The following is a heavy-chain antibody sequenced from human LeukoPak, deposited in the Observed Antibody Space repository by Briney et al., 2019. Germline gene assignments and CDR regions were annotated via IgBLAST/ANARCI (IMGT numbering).Heavy chain of an antibody. D-gene: IGHD3-3*01. CDR2: IIPIFGTA. CDR3: ARSEYDFWSGYYSPPLGYYYYYYMDV. V-gene: IGHV1-69*13. J-gene: IGHJ6*03. CDR1: GGTFSSYA. Sequence: ASVKVSCKASGGTFSSYAISWLRQAPGQGLEWMGGIIPIFGTANYAQKFQGRVTITADESTSTAYMELSSLRSEDTAVYYCARSEYDFWSGYYSPPLGYYYYYYMDVWGKGTTVTVSS.